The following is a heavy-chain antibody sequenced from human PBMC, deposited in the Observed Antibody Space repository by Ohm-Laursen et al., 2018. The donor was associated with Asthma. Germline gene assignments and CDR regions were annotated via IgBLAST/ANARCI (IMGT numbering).Heavy chain of an antibody. D-gene: IGHD3-10*01. CDR2: IYYSGST. Sequence: TLSLTWTVSGGSISSGGYYWSWIRQHPGKGLEWIGYIYYSGSTYYNPSLKSRVTISVDTSKNQFSLKLSSVTAADTAVYYCARVYVVRGVVPDYYGMDVWGQGTTVTVSS. V-gene: IGHV4-31*02. CDR3: ARVYVVRGVVPDYYGMDV. J-gene: IGHJ6*02. CDR1: GGSISSGGYY.